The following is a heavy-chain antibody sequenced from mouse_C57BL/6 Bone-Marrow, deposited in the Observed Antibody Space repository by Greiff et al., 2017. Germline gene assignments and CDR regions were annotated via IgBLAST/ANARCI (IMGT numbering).Heavy chain of an antibody. CDR2: INPGNGGT. J-gene: IGHJ1*03. CDR3: ASALYNDGGRTGYLDV. V-gene: IGHV1-53*01. CDR1: GYTFTSYW. D-gene: IGHD1-1*01. Sequence: QVQLQQSGTELVKPGASVKLSCTASGYTFTSYWMHWVKQRPGQGLEWIGNINPGNGGTNYTERFKSKATLSVDNSTSTAYMQLSSLTSEDSAVYYCASALYNDGGRTGYLDVWGTGTTVTVSS.